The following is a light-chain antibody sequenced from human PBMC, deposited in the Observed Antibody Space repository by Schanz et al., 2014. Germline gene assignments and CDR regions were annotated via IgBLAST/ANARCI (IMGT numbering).Light chain of an antibody. CDR2: GAS. V-gene: IGKV3-20*01. CDR3: QQYGRSPWT. J-gene: IGKJ1*01. CDR1: QSVRGN. Sequence: EIVMTQSPATLSVSPGERATLSCRASQSVRGNLAWYQQKPGQAPRLLIYGASSRATGIPDRFSGSGSGTDFTLTISRLEPEDFAVYYCQQYGRSPWTFGQGTTVEI.